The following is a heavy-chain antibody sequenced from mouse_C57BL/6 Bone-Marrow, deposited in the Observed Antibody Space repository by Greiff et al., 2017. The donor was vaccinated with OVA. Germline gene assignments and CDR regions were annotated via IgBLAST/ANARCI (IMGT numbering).Heavy chain of an antibody. V-gene: IGHV14-1*01. CDR3: TTWWVVSYYYAIDY. D-gene: IGHD1-1*01. Sequence: VQLQQSGAELVRPGASVKLSCTASGFNIKDYYMHWVKQRPEQGLEWIGRIDPGDGDTEYAPKFQGKATMTADPSSNTAYLQLSSLTSEDTAVYYCTTWWVVSYYYAIDYWGQGTSVTVSS. CDR2: IDPGDGDT. J-gene: IGHJ4*01. CDR1: GFNIKDYY.